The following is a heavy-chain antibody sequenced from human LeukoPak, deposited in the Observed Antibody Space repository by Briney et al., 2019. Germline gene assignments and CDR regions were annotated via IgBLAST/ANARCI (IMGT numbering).Heavy chain of an antibody. CDR3: ARDSLQLWSDDAFDI. V-gene: IGHV1-18*01. CDR2: ISAYNGNT. D-gene: IGHD5-18*01. Sequence: VASVKVSCKASGGTFSSYAISWVRQAPGQGLEWMGWISAYNGNTNYAQKLQGRVTMTTDTSTSTAYMELRSLRSDDTAVYYCARDSLQLWSDDAFDIWGQGTMVTVSS. CDR1: GGTFSSYA. J-gene: IGHJ3*02.